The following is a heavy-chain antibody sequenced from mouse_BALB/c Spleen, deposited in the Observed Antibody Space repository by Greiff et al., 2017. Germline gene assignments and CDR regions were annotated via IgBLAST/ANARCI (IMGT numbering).Heavy chain of an antibody. V-gene: IGHV5-17*02. CDR3: ARNYRYDDAMDY. D-gene: IGHD2-14*01. Sequence: EVQLQESGGGLVQPGGSRKLSCAASGFTFSSFGMHWVRQAPEKGLEWVAYISSGSSTIYYADTVKGRFTISRDNAKNNLYLQMSSLKSEDTAMYYCARNYRYDDAMDYWGQGTSVTVSS. CDR2: ISSGSSTI. CDR1: GFTFSSFG. J-gene: IGHJ4*01.